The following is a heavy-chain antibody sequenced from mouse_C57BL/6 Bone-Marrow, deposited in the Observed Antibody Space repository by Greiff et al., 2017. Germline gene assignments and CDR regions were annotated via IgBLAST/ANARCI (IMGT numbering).Heavy chain of an antibody. D-gene: IGHD2-2*01. Sequence: VQLQQSGPELVKPGASVKIPCKASGYTFTDYNMDWVKQSHGKSLEWIGDINPNNGGTIYNQKFKGKATLTVDKSSSTAYMELRSLTSEDTAVYYCAREDYGYDGGSYAMDYWGQGTSVTVSS. V-gene: IGHV1-18*01. CDR1: GYTFTDYN. CDR2: INPNNGGT. J-gene: IGHJ4*01. CDR3: AREDYGYDGGSYAMDY.